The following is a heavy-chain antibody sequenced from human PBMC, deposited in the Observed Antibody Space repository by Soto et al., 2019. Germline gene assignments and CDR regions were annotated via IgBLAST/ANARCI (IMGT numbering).Heavy chain of an antibody. CDR1: GFIFSDYY. V-gene: IGHV3-11*01. CDR3: ARLPPPSCSGGSCSPY. CDR2: ISTNGRNI. D-gene: IGHD2-15*01. Sequence: AGSLRLSCAASGFIFSDYYMSWIRQTPGRGLEWTSYISTNGRNIYYADSVKGRFTISRHNTKNSLYLQMNSLRAEDTAVYYCARLPPPSCSGGSCSPYWGQGTLVTVSS. J-gene: IGHJ4*02.